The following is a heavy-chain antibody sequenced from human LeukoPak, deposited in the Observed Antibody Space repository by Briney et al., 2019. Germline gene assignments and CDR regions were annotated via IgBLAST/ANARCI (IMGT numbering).Heavy chain of an antibody. V-gene: IGHV4-4*02. Sequence: SGTLSLTCAVSGGSISSSNWWSWVRQPPRKGLEWIGEIYHSGSTNYNPSLKSRVTISVDKSKNQFSLKLSSVTAADTAMYYCARSSPYDSSGYLLFDYWGQGTLVTVSS. CDR2: IYHSGST. CDR1: GGSISSSNW. CDR3: ARSSPYDSSGYLLFDY. D-gene: IGHD3-22*01. J-gene: IGHJ4*02.